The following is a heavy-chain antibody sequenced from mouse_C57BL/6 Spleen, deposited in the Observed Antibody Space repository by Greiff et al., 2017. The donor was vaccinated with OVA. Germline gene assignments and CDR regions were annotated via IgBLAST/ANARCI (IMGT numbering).Heavy chain of an antibody. V-gene: IGHV1-39*01. D-gene: IGHD1-1*01. Sequence: VHVKQSGPELVKPGASVKISCKASGYSFTDYNMNWVKQSNGKSLEWIGVINPNYGTTSYNQKFKGKATLTVDQSSSTAYMQLNSLTSEDSAVYYCARQDYGSSFPFDYWGQGTTLTVSS. J-gene: IGHJ2*01. CDR3: ARQDYGSSFPFDY. CDR1: GYSFTDYN. CDR2: INPNYGTT.